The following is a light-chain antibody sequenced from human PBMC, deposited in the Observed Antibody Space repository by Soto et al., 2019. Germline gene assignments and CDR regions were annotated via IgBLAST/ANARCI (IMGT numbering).Light chain of an antibody. V-gene: IGKV1-27*01. CDR1: QGISNY. Sequence: DIQMTQSPSSLSASVGDRVTITCRASQGISNYLAWCQQKPGKVPKLLIYAASTLQSRVPSRFSGSGSGTDLILTISSLQPEDVATYYRQKYNSAPWTFGQGTKVEI. J-gene: IGKJ1*01. CDR2: AAS. CDR3: QKYNSAPWT.